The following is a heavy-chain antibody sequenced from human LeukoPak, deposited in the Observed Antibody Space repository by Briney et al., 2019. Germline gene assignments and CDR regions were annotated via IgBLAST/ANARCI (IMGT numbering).Heavy chain of an antibody. Sequence: PSETLSLTCAVSGASISSNGYFWSWIRQPPGKGLDWIGHISHTGTTYYNSSLQGRVTISVDTSKNQFSLKLSSVTAADTAVYYCARRTYYYDSSGLEFDIWGQGTMVTVSS. V-gene: IGHV4-30-2*01. CDR1: GASISSNGYF. CDR2: ISHTGTT. D-gene: IGHD3-22*01. J-gene: IGHJ3*02. CDR3: ARRTYYYDSSGLEFDI.